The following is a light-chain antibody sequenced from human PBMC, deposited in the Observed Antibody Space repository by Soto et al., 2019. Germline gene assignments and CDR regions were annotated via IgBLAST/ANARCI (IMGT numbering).Light chain of an antibody. CDR1: QSVSSSY. V-gene: IGKV3-20*01. CDR3: QQYGSSST. Sequence: EILLTQSPRTLPFSPGERATLSCRASQSVSSSYLAWYQQKPGQAPRLLIYGASSRPTGIPDRFSGSGSGTDFTLTISRLEPEDFAVYYCQQYGSSSTFGQGTRLEIK. J-gene: IGKJ5*01. CDR2: GAS.